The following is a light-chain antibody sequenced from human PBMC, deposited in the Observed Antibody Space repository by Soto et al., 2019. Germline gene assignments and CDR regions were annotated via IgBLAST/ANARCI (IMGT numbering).Light chain of an antibody. V-gene: IGLV2-14*01. CDR1: SSDY. CDR2: EVS. CDR3: NSYRSGRTRV. J-gene: IGLJ1*01. Sequence: ALTHPASVSGSPGQSITISCTGTSSDYVSWFQHHPGKAPKLMIYEVSYRPSGVSNRFSGSKSGDTASLTISGLQADEEADYYCNSYRSGRTRVFGSGTKGTVL.